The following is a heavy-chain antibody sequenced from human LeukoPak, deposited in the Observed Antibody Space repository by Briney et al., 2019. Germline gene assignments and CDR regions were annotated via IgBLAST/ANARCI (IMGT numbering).Heavy chain of an antibody. D-gene: IGHD3-22*01. Sequence: GGSLRLSCAASGFSSTSFFIHWVPRTPNKGVGCLAVISFDGTTKYYADSVKGRFTISRDNSKNTVFLQMNSLRFEDTALYFCARRWDSSGPIDYWGQGTLVSVSS. J-gene: IGHJ4*01. CDR2: ISFDGTTK. V-gene: IGHV3-30*04. CDR1: GFSSTSFF. CDR3: ARRWDSSGPIDY.